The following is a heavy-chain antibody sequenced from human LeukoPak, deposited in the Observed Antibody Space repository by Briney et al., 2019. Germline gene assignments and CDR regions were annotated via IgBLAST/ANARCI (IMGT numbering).Heavy chain of an antibody. D-gene: IGHD4-17*01. V-gene: IGHV1-2*02. Sequence: ASVKVSCKASGYTFTGYYMHWVRQAPGQGLEWMGWINPNSGGTNYAQKFQGRVTMTRDTSISTAYMELSRLRSEDTAVYYCALTTSSFYYYYMDVWGKGTTVTISS. CDR3: ALTTSSFYYYYMDV. CDR2: INPNSGGT. J-gene: IGHJ6*03. CDR1: GYTFTGYY.